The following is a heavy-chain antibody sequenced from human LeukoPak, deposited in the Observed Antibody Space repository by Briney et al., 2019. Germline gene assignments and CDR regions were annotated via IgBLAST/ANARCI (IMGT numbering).Heavy chain of an antibody. CDR3: ARTAMRVVDS. D-gene: IGHD5-18*01. CDR2: TYYRSKWYN. CDR1: GDSVSSKSAA. J-gene: IGHJ4*02. V-gene: IGHV6-1*01. Sequence: SQTLSLTCAISGDSVSSKSAAWNWIRQSPSRGLEWLGRTYYRSKWYNEYAVSVESRVIINPDTSKNQFSLQLNSMTPEDTAVYYCARTAMRVVDSWGQGTLVTVSS.